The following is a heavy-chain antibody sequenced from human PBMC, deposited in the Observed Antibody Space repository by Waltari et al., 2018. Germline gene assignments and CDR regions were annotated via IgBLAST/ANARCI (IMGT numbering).Heavy chain of an antibody. V-gene: IGHV1-69*01. CDR2: IIPIFGTA. J-gene: IGHJ3*02. CDR1: GYTFTGYY. Sequence: QVQLVQSGAEVKKPGASVKVSCKASGYTFTGYYMHWVRQAPGQGLEWMGGIIPIFGTANYAQKFQGRVTITADESTSTAYMELSSLRSEDTAVYYCARLLSMVRGVHSGAFDIWGQGTMVTVSS. CDR3: ARLLSMVRGVHSGAFDI. D-gene: IGHD3-10*01.